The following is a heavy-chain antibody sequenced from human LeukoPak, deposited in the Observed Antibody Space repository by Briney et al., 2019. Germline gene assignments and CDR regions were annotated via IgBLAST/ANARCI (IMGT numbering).Heavy chain of an antibody. CDR1: GFTFSSYA. CDR2: ISGSGGST. Sequence: GGSLTLSCAASGFTFSSYAMSWVRQAPGKGLEWVSAISGSGGSTYYADSVKGRFTISRDNSKNTLYLQMNSLRAVDTAVYYCAKAPDYYDSSGFDYWGQGTLVTV. J-gene: IGHJ4*02. D-gene: IGHD3-22*01. CDR3: AKAPDYYDSSGFDY. V-gene: IGHV3-23*01.